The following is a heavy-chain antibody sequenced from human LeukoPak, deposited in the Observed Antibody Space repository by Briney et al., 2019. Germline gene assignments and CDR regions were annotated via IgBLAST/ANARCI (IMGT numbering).Heavy chain of an antibody. J-gene: IGHJ4*02. CDR1: GFTFSSYW. CDR2: IKQDGSGK. V-gene: IGHV3-7*01. Sequence: GGSLRLSCAASGFTFSSYWMSWVRQAPGKGLEWVANIKQDGSGKYYVDSVKGRFTISRDNAKNSLYLQMNSLRAEDTAVYYCASSTMVYAIEGFDYWGQGTLVTVSS. CDR3: ASSTMVYAIEGFDY. D-gene: IGHD2-8*01.